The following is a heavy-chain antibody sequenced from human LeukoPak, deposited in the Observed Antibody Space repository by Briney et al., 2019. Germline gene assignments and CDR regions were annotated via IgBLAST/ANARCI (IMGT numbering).Heavy chain of an antibody. D-gene: IGHD2-8*01. CDR2: IYRGGDT. CDR1: GFTVSTNY. V-gene: IGHV3-66*01. CDR3: ARDKRYCTSGRCWGVQFGP. Sequence: PGGSLRLSCVASGFTVSTNYMSWVREAPGKGSEWMSIIYRGGDTYYADSVKGRFTIPRDNSKNTLYLQMNAVRAEDTAVYYCARDKRYCTSGRCWGVQFGPWGQGTLVTVSS. J-gene: IGHJ5*02.